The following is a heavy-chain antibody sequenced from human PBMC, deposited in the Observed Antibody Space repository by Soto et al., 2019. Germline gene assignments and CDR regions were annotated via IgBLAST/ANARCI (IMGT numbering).Heavy chain of an antibody. CDR1: GGTFSSYA. CDR3: ARDPACSGGSCYIDCGMDV. D-gene: IGHD2-15*01. J-gene: IGHJ6*02. CDR2: IIPIFGTA. Sequence: AASVKFSFKASGGTFSSYAISWVRQAPGQGLEWMGGIIPIFGTANYAQKFQGRVTITADESTSTAYMELSSLRSEDTAVYYCARDPACSGGSCYIDCGMDVWGQGTTVTVSS. V-gene: IGHV1-69*13.